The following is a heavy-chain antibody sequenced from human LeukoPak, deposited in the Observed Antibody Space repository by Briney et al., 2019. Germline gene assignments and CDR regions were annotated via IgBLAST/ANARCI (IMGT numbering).Heavy chain of an antibody. Sequence: SETLSLTCTVSGYSISSGYYWGWIRQPPGKGLEWIGSIYHSGSTYYNPSLKSRVTISVDTSKNQFSLKLSSVTAADTAVYYCARDESITGTGMDYWGQGTLVTVSS. V-gene: IGHV4-38-2*02. CDR2: IYHSGST. D-gene: IGHD1-7*01. CDR3: ARDESITGTGMDY. J-gene: IGHJ4*02. CDR1: GYSISSGYY.